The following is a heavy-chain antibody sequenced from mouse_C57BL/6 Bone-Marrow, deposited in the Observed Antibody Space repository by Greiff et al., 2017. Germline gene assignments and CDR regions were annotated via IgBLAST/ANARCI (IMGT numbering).Heavy chain of an antibody. Sequence: QVQLQQPGAELVKPGASVKLSCKASGYTFTSYWMHWVKQRPGRGLEWIGRIDPNSGGTKYNEKFKSKATLTVDKPSSTAYMQRSRLTSEDSAVYDGARSGAGWLPYWYFDVWGTGTTVTVSA. J-gene: IGHJ1*03. CDR3: ARSGAGWLPYWYFDV. CDR2: IDPNSGGT. D-gene: IGHD2-3*01. CDR1: GYTFTSYW. V-gene: IGHV1-72*01.